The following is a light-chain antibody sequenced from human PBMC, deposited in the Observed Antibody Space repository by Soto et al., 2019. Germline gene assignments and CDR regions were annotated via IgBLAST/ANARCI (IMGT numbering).Light chain of an antibody. Sequence: QSVLTQSPSASGTPGQRVAISCSGANSNIGSNAVNWYHQRPGTAPKLLIHSNDQRPSGLPDRFSGSKSGASASLVISGLQSEDEADYYCASWDDSRNGWVFGGGTKRTVL. CDR1: NSNIGSNA. CDR3: ASWDDSRNGWV. J-gene: IGLJ3*02. CDR2: SND. V-gene: IGLV1-44*01.